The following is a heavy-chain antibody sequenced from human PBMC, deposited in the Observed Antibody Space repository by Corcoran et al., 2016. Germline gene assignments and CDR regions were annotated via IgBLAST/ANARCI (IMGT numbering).Heavy chain of an antibody. D-gene: IGHD5-18*01. V-gene: IGHV3-15*01. CDR3: TTGTMLTWIQLWTFRDY. J-gene: IGHJ4*02. Sequence: EVQLVESGGGLVKPGGSLSLSCAASGFTFSNAWMSWVRQAPGKGLEWVGRIKSKTDGGTTDYAAPVKGRFTISRDDSKNTLYLQMNSLKTEDTAVYYCTTGTMLTWIQLWTFRDYWGQGTLVTVSS. CDR1: GFTFSNAW. CDR2: IKSKTDGGTT.